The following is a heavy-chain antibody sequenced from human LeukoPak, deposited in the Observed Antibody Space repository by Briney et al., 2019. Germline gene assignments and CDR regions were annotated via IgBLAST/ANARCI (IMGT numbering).Heavy chain of an antibody. J-gene: IGHJ4*02. CDR2: INQDGGEK. CDR3: ATGRSCTTCYLPDY. V-gene: IGHV3-7*01. CDR1: GFNSRDYW. D-gene: IGHD2-2*01. Sequence: GGSLKLSCAASGFNSRDYWMTWVRQAPGKGLEWVANINQDGGEKYHVDSVKGRFTISRDNAKNSLYLQMNSLRAEDTAVYHCATGRSCTTCYLPDYWGQGTLVTVSS.